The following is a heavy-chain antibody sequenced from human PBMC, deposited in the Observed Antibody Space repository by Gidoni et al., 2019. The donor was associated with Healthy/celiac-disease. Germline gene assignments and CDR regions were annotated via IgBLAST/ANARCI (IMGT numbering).Heavy chain of an antibody. CDR3: ARDLYYDFWSGPISPKYYGMDV. J-gene: IGHJ6*02. CDR1: GFTFSSYE. CDR2: ISSSGSTI. Sequence: EVQLVESGGGLVQPGGSLRLSCAASGFTFSSYEMNWFRQAPGKGLEWVSYISSSGSTIYYADSVKGRFTISRDNAKNSLYLQMNSLRAEDTAVYYCARDLYYDFWSGPISPKYYGMDVWGQGTTVTVSS. D-gene: IGHD3-3*01. V-gene: IGHV3-48*03.